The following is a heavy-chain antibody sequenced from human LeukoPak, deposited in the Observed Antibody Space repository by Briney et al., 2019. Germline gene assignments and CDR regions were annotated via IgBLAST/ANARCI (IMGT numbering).Heavy chain of an antibody. CDR3: ATGRIYYDSSGYYQLDY. V-gene: IGHV1-24*01. D-gene: IGHD3-22*01. J-gene: IGHJ4*02. CDR2: FDPEDGET. Sequence: ASVTVSCKVSGYTLTELSMHWVRQAPGKGLEWMGGFDPEDGETIYAQKFQGRVTMTEDTSTVTAYMELSSLRSEDTAVYYCATGRIYYDSSGYYQLDYWGQGTLVTVSS. CDR1: GYTLTELS.